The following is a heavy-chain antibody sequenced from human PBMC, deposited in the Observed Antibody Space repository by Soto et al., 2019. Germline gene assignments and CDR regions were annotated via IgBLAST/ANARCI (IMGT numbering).Heavy chain of an antibody. D-gene: IGHD3-3*01. Sequence: EVQLVESGGGLVQPGGSLRLSCAASGFTFSDHYMDWVRQAPGKGLEWVGRTRNKAYTYTTEYAAYVKGRFTISRADSKNSLYLQMNSLKTEDTAVYYCRTSFCSGYSYGMDVWGQGTTVTVSS. CDR3: RTSFCSGYSYGMDV. V-gene: IGHV3-72*01. CDR2: TRNKAYTYTT. CDR1: GFTFSDHY. J-gene: IGHJ6*02.